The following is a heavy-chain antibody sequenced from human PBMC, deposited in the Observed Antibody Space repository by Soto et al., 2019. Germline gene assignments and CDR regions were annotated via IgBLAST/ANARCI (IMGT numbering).Heavy chain of an antibody. V-gene: IGHV4-39*01. CDR3: GKVLVGATGHTGSDF. D-gene: IGHD2-15*01. Sequence: QTLPLTGNVSGVTISIAVYYWGWISQPPGRGLEWIGNIDYNGVTYSNPSLKSRVTISRDTSKNQFSLKLTSVTAADTALYYCGKVLVGATGHTGSDFWGPATLVNVSS. J-gene: IGHJ4*02. CDR1: GVTISIAVYY. CDR2: IDYNGVT.